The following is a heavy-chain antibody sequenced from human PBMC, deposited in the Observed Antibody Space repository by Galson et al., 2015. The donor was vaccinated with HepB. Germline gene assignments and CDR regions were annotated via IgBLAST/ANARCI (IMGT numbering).Heavy chain of an antibody. D-gene: IGHD5-24*01. CDR2: ISYDGSNK. CDR3: ARDPLRRDGYESGAFDI. Sequence: SLRLSCAASGFTFSSYAMHWVRQAPGKGLEWVAVISYDGSNKYYADSVKGRFTISRDNSKNTLYLQMNSLRAEDTAVYYCARDPLRRDGYESGAFDIWGQGTMVTVSS. V-gene: IGHV3-30*04. CDR1: GFTFSSYA. J-gene: IGHJ3*02.